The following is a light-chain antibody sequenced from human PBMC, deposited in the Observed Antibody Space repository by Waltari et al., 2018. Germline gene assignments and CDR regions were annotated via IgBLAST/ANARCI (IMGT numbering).Light chain of an antibody. Sequence: QSVLTQPPSASGTPGQRVTIPSSGSSATIGRHYDYWYQPLPGTAPKLLIYRNNQRPSGVPDRFSGSKSGTSASLAISGLRSEDEADYYCAAWDDSLSVVVFGGGTKLTVL. J-gene: IGLJ2*01. V-gene: IGLV1-47*01. CDR2: RNN. CDR1: SATIGRHY. CDR3: AAWDDSLSVVV.